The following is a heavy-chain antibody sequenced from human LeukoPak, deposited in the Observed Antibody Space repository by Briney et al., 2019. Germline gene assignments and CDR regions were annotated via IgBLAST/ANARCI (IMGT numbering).Heavy chain of an antibody. D-gene: IGHD3-22*01. CDR2: IWYDGSNK. J-gene: IGHJ4*02. V-gene: IGHV3-33*01. Sequence: SGGSLRLSCAASGFTFGSYGMHWVRQAPGKGLEWVAVIWYDGSNKYYADSVKGRFTISRDNSKNTLYLQMNSLRAEDTAVYYRARWGSDSSGYYFDYWGQGTLVTVSS. CDR1: GFTFGSYG. CDR3: ARWGSDSSGYYFDY.